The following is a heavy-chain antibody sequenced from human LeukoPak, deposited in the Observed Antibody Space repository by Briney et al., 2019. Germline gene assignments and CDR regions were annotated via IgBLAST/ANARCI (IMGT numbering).Heavy chain of an antibody. V-gene: IGHV4-59*01. CDR1: GGSISSYN. CDR2: IYYSGST. D-gene: IGHD3-10*01. Sequence: SETLSLTCTVSGGSISSYNWGWIRQPPRKGLEWIGYIYYSGSTNYNPSLKSRVTISVDTSKNQFSLKLSSVTAADTAVYYCARVGRHYGSVGAVDFWGQGTMFSVSS. CDR3: ARVGRHYGSVGAVDF. J-gene: IGHJ3*01.